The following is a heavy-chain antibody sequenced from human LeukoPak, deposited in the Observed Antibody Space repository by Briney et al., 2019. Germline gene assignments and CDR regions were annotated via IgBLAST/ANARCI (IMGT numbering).Heavy chain of an antibody. CDR1: GGSFSGYY. CDR2: INHSGST. CDR3: ARQGYYYDSSGYESWFDP. D-gene: IGHD3-22*01. J-gene: IGHJ5*02. Sequence: PSETLSLTCAVYGGSFSGYYWSWIRQPPGKGLEWIGEINHSGSTNYNPSLKSRVTISVDTSKNQFSLKLSSVTAADTAVYYCARQGYYYDSSGYESWFDPWGQGTLVTVSS. V-gene: IGHV4-34*01.